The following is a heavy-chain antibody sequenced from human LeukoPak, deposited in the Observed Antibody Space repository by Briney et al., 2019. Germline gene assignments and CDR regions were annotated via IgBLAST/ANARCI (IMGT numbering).Heavy chain of an antibody. V-gene: IGHV3-48*03. CDR1: GFPFSSYE. CDR3: AKDGQL. D-gene: IGHD5-24*01. CDR2: ISSSGSTI. Sequence: PGGSLRLSCAVSGFPFSSYEMNWVRQAPGKGLEWVSLISSSGSTIYYADSVKGRFTISRDNSKNTLYLQMNSLRAGDTALYYCAKDGQLWGQGTLVTVSS. J-gene: IGHJ4*02.